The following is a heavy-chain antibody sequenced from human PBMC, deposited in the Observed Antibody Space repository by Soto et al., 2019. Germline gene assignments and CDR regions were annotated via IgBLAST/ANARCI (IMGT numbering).Heavy chain of an antibody. J-gene: IGHJ4*02. CDR2: IYWDDDK. Sequence: QITLNESGPTVVRPTETLTLTCRFSGFSLTTSGVGVGWIRQSPGKAPEWLALIYWDDDKRYSASLKSRLPIPTDTSKNQVVGTVSDLDPNETATSYRSHRVLRTVFGLVPPTVIYFVFWRQGTPLALSS. CDR1: GFSLTTSGVG. D-gene: IGHD3-3*01. CDR3: SHRVLRTVFGLVPPTVIYFVF. V-gene: IGHV2-5*02.